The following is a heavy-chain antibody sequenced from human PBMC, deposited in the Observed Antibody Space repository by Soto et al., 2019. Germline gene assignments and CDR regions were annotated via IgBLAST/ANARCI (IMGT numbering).Heavy chain of an antibody. J-gene: IGHJ5*01. CDR3: ARDPSEGRVGNWFES. CDR2: ISSSTSYV. V-gene: IGHV3-21*06. Sequence: GGSLRLSCAASGFTFSRYGMNWLRQAPGKGLEWVASISSSTSYVYYADSVKGRFSTSRDNAKSILYLEMYGLRTEDTAVYYCARDPSEGRVGNWFESWGQGTRVTVSS. CDR1: GFTFSRYG. D-gene: IGHD2-2*01.